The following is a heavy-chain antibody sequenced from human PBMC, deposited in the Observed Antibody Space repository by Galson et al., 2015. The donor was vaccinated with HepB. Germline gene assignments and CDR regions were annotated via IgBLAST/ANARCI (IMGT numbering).Heavy chain of an antibody. CDR2: ISSSSSYI. J-gene: IGHJ4*02. D-gene: IGHD2-15*01. CDR1: GFTFSSYS. V-gene: IGHV3-21*01. CDR3: ARDPTLGYCSGGSCYGFDY. Sequence: SLRLSCAASGFTFSSYSMNWVRQAPGKGLEWVSSISSSSSYIYYADSVKGRFTISRDDAKNSLYLQMNSLRAEDTAVYYCARDPTLGYCSGGSCYGFDYWGQGTLVTVSS.